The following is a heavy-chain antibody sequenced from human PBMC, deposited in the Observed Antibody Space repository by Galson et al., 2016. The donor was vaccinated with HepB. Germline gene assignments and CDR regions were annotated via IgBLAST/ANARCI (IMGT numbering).Heavy chain of an antibody. V-gene: IGHV1-3*01. CDR1: GYTFTSYA. CDR3: ARDMAPIQLWLRYYYYGMDV. J-gene: IGHJ6*02. D-gene: IGHD5-18*01. Sequence: VKVSCKASGYTFTSYAMQWVRQAPGQRLEWMGWINAGNGNTKYSQKFQGRVTITRDTSASTAYMELSSLRSEDTAVYYCARDMAPIQLWLRYYYYGMDVWGQGTTVTVSS. CDR2: INAGNGNT.